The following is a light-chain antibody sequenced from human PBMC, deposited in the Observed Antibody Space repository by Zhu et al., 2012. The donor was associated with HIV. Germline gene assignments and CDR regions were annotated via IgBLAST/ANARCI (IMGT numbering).Light chain of an antibody. V-gene: IGKV3-20*01. CDR2: GAS. CDR3: QQYGSSPFT. Sequence: EIVLTQSPGTLSLSPGDTATLSCRASQSVSSSDLAWFQQRPGQAPRLLIYGASSRATDIPDRFSGSGSGTDFTLTISRLEPEDFAVYYCQQYGSSPFTFGPGTKVDIK. J-gene: IGKJ3*01. CDR1: QSVSSSD.